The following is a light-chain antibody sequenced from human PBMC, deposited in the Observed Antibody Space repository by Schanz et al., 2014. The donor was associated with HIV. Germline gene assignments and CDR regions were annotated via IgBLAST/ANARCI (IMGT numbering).Light chain of an antibody. J-gene: IGLJ3*02. CDR3: QSYDSGPSGWV. V-gene: IGLV2-8*01. Sequence: QSALTQPPSASGSPGQSVTISCTGTSSDVGTYNYVSWYRQDPGKAPKLMIYEVTKRPSGVPDRFSGSKSGTSASLAITGLQGEDEGDYYCQSYDSGPSGWVFGGGTKLTVL. CDR2: EVT. CDR1: SSDVGTYNY.